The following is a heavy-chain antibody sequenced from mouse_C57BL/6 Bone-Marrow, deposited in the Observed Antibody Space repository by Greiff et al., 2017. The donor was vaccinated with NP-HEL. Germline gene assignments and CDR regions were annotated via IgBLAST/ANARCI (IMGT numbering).Heavy chain of an antibody. D-gene: IGHD2-3*01. J-gene: IGHJ3*01. CDR1: GYTFTSYW. V-gene: IGHV1-53*01. Sequence: QVQLQQPGTELVKPGASVKLSCKASGYTFTSYWMHWVKQRPGQGLEWIGNINPSNGGTNYNERFRSKATLTVDKFSSTAYMQLSSLTSEDSAVYYFARGAWLLLAWFVYWGQGTLVTVSA. CDR2: INPSNGGT. CDR3: ARGAWLLLAWFVY.